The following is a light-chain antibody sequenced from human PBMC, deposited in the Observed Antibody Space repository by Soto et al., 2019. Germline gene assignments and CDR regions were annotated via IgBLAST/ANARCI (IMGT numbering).Light chain of an antibody. J-gene: IGKJ2*02. CDR1: QSVSSY. Sequence: EIVLTQSPGTLSLSPGEGATLSCRASQSVSSYLAWYQQKPGQAPRLLIYNASKRATGIPARFSGSGSGTDFTLTISSLEAEDFAVYYCQQRSNWPSTFGQGTKVDIK. CDR2: NAS. V-gene: IGKV3-11*01. CDR3: QQRSNWPST.